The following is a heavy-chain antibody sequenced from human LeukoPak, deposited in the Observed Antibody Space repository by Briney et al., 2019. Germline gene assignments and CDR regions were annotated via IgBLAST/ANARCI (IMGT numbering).Heavy chain of an antibody. CDR3: ARNGGHNQEH. CDR2: FSHSGIT. J-gene: IGHJ4*02. Sequence: SETLSLTCSVSGGSISNYYWIWIRQPPGKGLEWIGEFSHSGITNFNPSLKSRVTISVDKSRNQFSLNLISVTAADTAVYFCARNGGHNQEHWGQGTLVTVSS. CDR1: GGSISNYY. V-gene: IGHV4-59*12. D-gene: IGHD1-1*01.